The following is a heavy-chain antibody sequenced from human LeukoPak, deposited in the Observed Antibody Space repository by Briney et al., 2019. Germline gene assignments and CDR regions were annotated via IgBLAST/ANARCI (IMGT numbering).Heavy chain of an antibody. CDR2: ISYDGSNK. CDR3: AKDRLGYYYGMDV. V-gene: IGHV3-30*18. D-gene: IGHD6-25*01. J-gene: IGHJ6*02. Sequence: PGGSLRLSCAASGFTFSSYGMHWARQAPGKGLEWMAVISYDGSNKYSADSVKGRFTISRDNSKNTLYLQMNSLRAEDTAVYYCAKDRLGYYYGMDVWGQGTTVTVSS. CDR1: GFTFSSYG.